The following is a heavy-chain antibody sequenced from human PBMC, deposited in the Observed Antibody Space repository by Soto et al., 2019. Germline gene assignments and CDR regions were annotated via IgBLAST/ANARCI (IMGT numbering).Heavy chain of an antibody. CDR3: ARLNVDIFNGYHALFAP. J-gene: IGHJ5*02. V-gene: IGHV4-39*01. Sequence: SETLSLTCTVSGGSLSTSRYYWGWIRQPPGKGLEWIGIIYYSGTTYYNPSLKSRVTISIDTSKNQFSLKLSSVTAADTAVYYCARLNVDIFNGYHALFAPWAQGTLVIGSS. CDR1: GGSLSTSRYY. CDR2: IYYSGTT. D-gene: IGHD3-9*01.